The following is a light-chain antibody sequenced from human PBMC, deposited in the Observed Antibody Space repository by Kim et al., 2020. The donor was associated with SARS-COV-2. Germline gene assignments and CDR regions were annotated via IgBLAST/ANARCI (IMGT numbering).Light chain of an antibody. J-gene: IGLJ2*01. CDR1: SLRRYY. Sequence: SSELTQDPAVSVALGQTVRITCQGDSLRRYYASWYQQKPGQAPVLVIYGKNNRPSGIPDRFSGSSSGNTASLTITGAQAEEEADYYCKSRDSSGNVVFGG. CDR3: KSRDSSGNVV. CDR2: GKN. V-gene: IGLV3-19*01.